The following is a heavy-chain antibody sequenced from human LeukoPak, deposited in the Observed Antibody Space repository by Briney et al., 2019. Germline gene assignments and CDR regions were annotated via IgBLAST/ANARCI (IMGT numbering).Heavy chain of an antibody. V-gene: IGHV3-23*01. J-gene: IGHJ6*04. Sequence: GGSLRLSCAASGFTFSSYAMSWVRQAPGKGLEWVSTISDSGGATYYADSVKGRFTISRDNAKNSLYLQMNSLRAEDTAVYYCAELGITMIGGVWGKGTTVTISS. CDR1: GFTFSSYA. CDR3: AELGITMIGGV. D-gene: IGHD3-10*02. CDR2: ISDSGGAT.